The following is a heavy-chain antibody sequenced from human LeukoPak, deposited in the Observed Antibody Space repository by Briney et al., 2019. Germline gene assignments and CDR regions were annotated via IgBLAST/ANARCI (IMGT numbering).Heavy chain of an antibody. CDR3: ARHSRSGSLDVMGPFDI. D-gene: IGHD1-26*01. CDR2: IYPGDSDT. V-gene: IGHV5-51*01. J-gene: IGHJ3*02. Sequence: GEPLKISCKGSGYSFTSYWIGWVRQMPGKGLEWMGIIYPGDSDTRYSPSFQGQVTISADKSISTAYLQWSSLKASDTAMYYCARHSRSGSLDVMGPFDIWGQGTMVTVSS. CDR1: GYSFTSYW.